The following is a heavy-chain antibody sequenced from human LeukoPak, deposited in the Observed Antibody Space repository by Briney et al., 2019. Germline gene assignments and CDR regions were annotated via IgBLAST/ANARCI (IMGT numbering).Heavy chain of an antibody. Sequence: GGSLRLSCAASGFSFSIYSMNWVRQAPGKGLEWVSYISRSSSTMYYADSVKGRFTISRDDAKNSLYLQMNSLRAEDTAVYYCAGLLWGLFDSWGQGTLATVSS. J-gene: IGHJ4*02. D-gene: IGHD2-21*01. CDR2: ISRSSSTM. CDR3: AGLLWGLFDS. V-gene: IGHV3-48*04. CDR1: GFSFSIYS.